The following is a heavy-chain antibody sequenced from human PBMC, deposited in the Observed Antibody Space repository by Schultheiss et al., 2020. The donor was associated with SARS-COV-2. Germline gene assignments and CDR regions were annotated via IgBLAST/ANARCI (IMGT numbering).Heavy chain of an antibody. D-gene: IGHD2-2*01. Sequence: GSLRLSCTVSGGSISSGGYYWSWIRQPPGKGLEWIGYIYYSGSTKYNPSLKSRVTISGDTSKNQVSLKLSSVTAADTAVYYCARGIVVVPAAKHAFDIWGQGTMVTVSS. CDR1: GGSISSGGYY. J-gene: IGHJ3*02. CDR3: ARGIVVVPAAKHAFDI. CDR2: IYYSGST. V-gene: IGHV4-61*08.